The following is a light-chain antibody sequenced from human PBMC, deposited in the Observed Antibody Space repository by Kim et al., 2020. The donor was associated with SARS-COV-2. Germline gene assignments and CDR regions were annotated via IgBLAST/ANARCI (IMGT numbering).Light chain of an antibody. J-gene: IGKJ1*01. CDR3: QQSYSTPRT. CDR2: AAT. V-gene: IGKV1-39*01. CDR1: QSISTY. Sequence: ASVGGRVTITCRASQSISTYLNWYQQKPGKAPTLLIYAATNLQSGVPSRFSGSGSGTDFTLAISSLQTEDFATYYCQQSYSTPRTFGQGTKVDIK.